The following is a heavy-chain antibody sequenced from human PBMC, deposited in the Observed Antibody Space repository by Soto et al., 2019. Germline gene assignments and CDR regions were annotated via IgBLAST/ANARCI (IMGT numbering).Heavy chain of an antibody. D-gene: IGHD6-19*01. CDR3: AKDVLQWLGGSGPFDY. J-gene: IGHJ4*02. CDR2: ISPTGGST. CDR1: GFSFSSYA. Sequence: EVQLLESGGGLVHPGGSLRLSCATSGFSFSSYAMTWLRQAPGKGLEWVSTISPTGGSTYYADSVTGRFTISRDDSKNTLYLHMNSLRAEDTATYYCAKDVLQWLGGSGPFDYWGQGTLVTVSS. V-gene: IGHV3-23*01.